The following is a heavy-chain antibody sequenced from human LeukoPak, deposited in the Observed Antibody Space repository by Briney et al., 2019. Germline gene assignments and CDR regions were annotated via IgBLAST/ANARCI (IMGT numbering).Heavy chain of an antibody. Sequence: PSETLSLTCTVSGGSISSYYWSWIRQPPGKGLEWIGYIYYSGSTNYNPSLKSRVTISVDTSKNQFSLKLSSVTAADTAVYYCARVGGASLADAFDIWGQGTMVTVSS. J-gene: IGHJ3*02. CDR3: ARVGGASLADAFDI. D-gene: IGHD1-26*01. V-gene: IGHV4-59*01. CDR1: GGSISSYY. CDR2: IYYSGST.